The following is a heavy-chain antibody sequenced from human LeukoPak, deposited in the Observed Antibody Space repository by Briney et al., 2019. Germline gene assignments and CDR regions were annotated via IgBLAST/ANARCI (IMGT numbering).Heavy chain of an antibody. J-gene: IGHJ6*02. CDR1: GFTFSSYG. V-gene: IGHV3-30*18. D-gene: IGHD6-19*01. CDR3: AKDLGGSGWYTRGDYYYGMDV. Sequence: GGSLRLSCAASGFTFSSYGLHWVRQAPGKGLEWVAVISYDGSNKYYADSVKGRFTISRDNSKNTLYLQMNSLRAEDTAVYYCAKDLGGSGWYTRGDYYYGMDVWGQGTTVTVSS. CDR2: ISYDGSNK.